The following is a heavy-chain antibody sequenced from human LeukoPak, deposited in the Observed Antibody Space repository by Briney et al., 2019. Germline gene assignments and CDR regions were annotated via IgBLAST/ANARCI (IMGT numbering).Heavy chain of an antibody. Sequence: PSETLSLTCAVYGGSFSGYYWSWIRQPPGKGLEWIGEINHSGSTNYNPSLKSRVTISVDTSKNQFSLKLSSVTAADTAVYYCASLPYDSSGRYYFDYWGQGTLVTVSS. D-gene: IGHD3-22*01. CDR2: INHSGST. J-gene: IGHJ4*02. V-gene: IGHV4-34*01. CDR1: GGSFSGYY. CDR3: ASLPYDSSGRYYFDY.